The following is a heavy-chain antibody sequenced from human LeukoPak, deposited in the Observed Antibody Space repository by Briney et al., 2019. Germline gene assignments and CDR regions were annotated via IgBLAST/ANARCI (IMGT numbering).Heavy chain of an antibody. D-gene: IGHD3-16*02. J-gene: IGHJ4*02. CDR3: ARGHYVWGSYRPFDY. CDR1: GGSFSGYY. V-gene: IGHV4-34*01. Sequence: SETLSLTCAVYGGSFSGYYWGWIRQPPGKGLEWIGEINHSGSTNYNPSLKSRVTISVDTPKNQFSLKLSSVTAADTAVYYCARGHYVWGSYRPFDYWGQGTLVTVSS. CDR2: INHSGST.